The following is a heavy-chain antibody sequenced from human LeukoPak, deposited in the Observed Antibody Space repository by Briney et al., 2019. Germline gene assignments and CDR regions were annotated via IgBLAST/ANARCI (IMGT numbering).Heavy chain of an antibody. CDR2: ISAYNGNT. V-gene: IGHV1-18*01. J-gene: IGHJ4*02. Sequence: ASVKVSCKASGYTFTSYGISWVRQAPGQGLEWMGWISAYNGNTNYAQKLQGRVTMTTDTSTSTAYMELRSLRSDDTAVYYCARDHTGYCSSTSCYAPFDYWGQGTPVTVSS. CDR1: GYTFTSYG. CDR3: ARDHTGYCSSTSCYAPFDY. D-gene: IGHD2-2*01.